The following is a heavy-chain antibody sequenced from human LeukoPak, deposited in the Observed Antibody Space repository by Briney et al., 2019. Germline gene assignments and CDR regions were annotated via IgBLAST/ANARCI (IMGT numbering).Heavy chain of an antibody. D-gene: IGHD3-10*01. J-gene: IGHJ4*02. CDR1: GGSISSSSHY. CDR2: IYYSGST. Sequence: PSETLSLTCTVSGGSISSSSHYWGWIRQPPGMGLEWIGNIYYSGSTNYNPSLKSRVTISVDTSENQFSLKLSSVTAADTAVYYCARYVVYGSGKYYFDYWGQGTLVTVSS. V-gene: IGHV4-39*01. CDR3: ARYVVYGSGKYYFDY.